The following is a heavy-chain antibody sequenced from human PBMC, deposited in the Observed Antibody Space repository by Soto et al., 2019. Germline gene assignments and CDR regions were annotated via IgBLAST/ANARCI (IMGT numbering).Heavy chain of an antibody. CDR1: GFTFSSYS. J-gene: IGHJ4*02. CDR2: ISSSSSYI. D-gene: IGHD7-27*01. V-gene: IGHV3-21*01. Sequence: GGSLRLSCAASGFTFSSYSMNWVRQAPGKGLEWVSSISSSSSYIYYADSVKGRFTISRDNAKNSLYLQMNSLRADDTAVYHCARDSELGGFDYWGQGTLVTAPQ. CDR3: ARDSELGGFDY.